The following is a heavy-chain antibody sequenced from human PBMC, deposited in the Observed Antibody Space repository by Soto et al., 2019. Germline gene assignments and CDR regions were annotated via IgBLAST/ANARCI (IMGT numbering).Heavy chain of an antibody. D-gene: IGHD1-7*01. CDR3: ARDMTRTVVPYFDF. J-gene: IGHJ4*02. CDR2: IIPISGAA. CDR1: GGTFSNSV. Sequence: WASVKVSCKASGGTFSNSVVNWVRQAPGQGLEWMGRIIPISGAANYAQKFQGRVTITADKSTSTSYMELSSLRSEDTAVYYCARDMTRTVVPYFDFWGQGTLVTVSS. V-gene: IGHV1-69*06.